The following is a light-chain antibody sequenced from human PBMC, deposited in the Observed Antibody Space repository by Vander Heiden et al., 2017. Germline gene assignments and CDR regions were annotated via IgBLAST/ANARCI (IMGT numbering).Light chain of an antibody. Sequence: DFQMNQPTSTLSSSVGDRVTSTCRASQTISNWLAWYQLKPGKAPKLVIYKASSLQSGVPSRFSGSGSGTEFTLTINSLQPDDFATYYCQQYNGYPWTFGQGTKVDIK. CDR3: QQYNGYPWT. CDR2: KAS. CDR1: QTISNW. J-gene: IGKJ1*01. V-gene: IGKV1-5*03.